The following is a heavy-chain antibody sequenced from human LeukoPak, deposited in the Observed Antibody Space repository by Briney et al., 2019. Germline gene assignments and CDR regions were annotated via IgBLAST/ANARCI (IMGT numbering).Heavy chain of an antibody. CDR2: INPNSGGT. V-gene: IGHV1-2*04. Sequence: PGASVKVSCKASGYTFTGYYMHWVRQAPGQGLEWMGWINPNSGGTNYAQKFQGWVTMTRDTSISTAYMELSRLRSDDTAVYYCASHGGNRYYYYYMDVWGKGTTVTVSS. J-gene: IGHJ6*03. CDR3: ASHGGNRYYYYYMDV. D-gene: IGHD4-23*01. CDR1: GYTFTGYY.